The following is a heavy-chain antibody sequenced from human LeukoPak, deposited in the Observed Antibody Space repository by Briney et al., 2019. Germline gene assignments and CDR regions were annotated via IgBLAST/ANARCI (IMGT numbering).Heavy chain of an antibody. CDR1: GFTFSSYA. J-gene: IGHJ3*02. CDR3: ARDSSNYYDNSGLADDFDI. Sequence: GGSLRLSCAASGFTFSSYAMGWVRQAPGKGLEWVSGISGSGSSTYYADSMKGRFTISRDNAKNSLYLQMNSLRVEDTAIYYCARDSSNYYDNSGLADDFDIWGQGTMVTVSS. D-gene: IGHD3-22*01. V-gene: IGHV3-23*01. CDR2: ISGSGSST.